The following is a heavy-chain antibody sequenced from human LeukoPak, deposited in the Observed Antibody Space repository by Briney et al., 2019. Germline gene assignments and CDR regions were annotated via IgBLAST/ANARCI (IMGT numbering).Heavy chain of an antibody. V-gene: IGHV4-34*01. Sequence: SETLSLTCAVYGGSFRGYYWSWIRQPPGKGLEWIGEINHSVSTNYNPSLKSRVTISVDTSKNQFSLKLSSVTAADTAVYYCARGPNSSGWYVWFDPWGQGTLVTVSS. J-gene: IGHJ5*02. D-gene: IGHD6-19*01. CDR3: ARGPNSSGWYVWFDP. CDR2: INHSVST. CDR1: GGSFRGYY.